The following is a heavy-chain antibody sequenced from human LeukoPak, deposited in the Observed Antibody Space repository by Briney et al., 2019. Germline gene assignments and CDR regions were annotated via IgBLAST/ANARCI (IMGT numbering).Heavy chain of an antibody. CDR2: IYYSGST. V-gene: IGHV4-39*01. D-gene: IGHD3-10*01. J-gene: IGHJ4*02. Sequence: PSETLSLTCTVSGGSISSSSYYWGWIRQPPGKGLEWIGSIYYSGSTYYNPSLKSRVTISVDTSKNQFSLKLSSVTAADTAVYYCARMVRGVIGYYFDYWGQGTLVTVSS. CDR3: ARMVRGVIGYYFDY. CDR1: GGSISSSSYY.